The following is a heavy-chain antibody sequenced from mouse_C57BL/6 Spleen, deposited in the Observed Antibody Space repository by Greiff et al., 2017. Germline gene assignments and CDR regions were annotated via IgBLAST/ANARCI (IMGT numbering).Heavy chain of an antibody. Sequence: QVQLKQSGAELVKPGASVKLSCKASGYTFTEYTIHWVKQRSGQGLEWIGWFYPGSGSIKYNEKFKDKATLTADKSSSTVYMELSRLTSEDSAVYFCVRHGGYYYGSSSYWYFDVWGTGTTVTVSS. J-gene: IGHJ1*03. CDR3: VRHGGYYYGSSSYWYFDV. V-gene: IGHV1-62-2*01. CDR2: FYPGSGSI. CDR1: GYTFTEYT. D-gene: IGHD1-1*01.